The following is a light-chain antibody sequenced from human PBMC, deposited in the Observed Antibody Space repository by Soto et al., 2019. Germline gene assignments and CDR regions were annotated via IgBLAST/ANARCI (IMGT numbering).Light chain of an antibody. Sequence: EIVMTQSPATLSVSPGERATLSCRASQRVSSGYLAWYQQKPGQAPRLLIYGASNRATDIPDRFSGRGSGTDFTLTISRLEPEDYAVYFCQQYGGSSTFGQGTKV. V-gene: IGKV3-20*01. J-gene: IGKJ1*01. CDR1: QRVSSGY. CDR3: QQYGGSST. CDR2: GAS.